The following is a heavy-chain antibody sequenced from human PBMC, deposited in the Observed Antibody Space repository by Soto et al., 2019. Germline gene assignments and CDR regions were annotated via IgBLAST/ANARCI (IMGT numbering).Heavy chain of an antibody. D-gene: IGHD2-15*01. Sequence: QVQLVESGGGVVQPGRSLRLSCAASGFTFSSFAMHWVRQAPGKGLEWLAVISSDVVNYYYAESVKGRFTISRDNSKNTLYLQRNSLRNEDRAVYYWARGGAWTPEGLGYWGQGTLVTVSS. CDR1: GFTFSSFA. CDR3: ARGGAWTPEGLGY. V-gene: IGHV3-30-3*01. CDR2: ISSDVVNY. J-gene: IGHJ4*02.